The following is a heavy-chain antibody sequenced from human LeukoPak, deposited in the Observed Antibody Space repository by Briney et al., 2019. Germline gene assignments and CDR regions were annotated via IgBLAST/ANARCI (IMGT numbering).Heavy chain of an antibody. J-gene: IGHJ4*02. Sequence: SETLSLTCTVSGYSITSGYYWGWIRQPPGKGLEWIGTVYHSGSTNYNPSLKSRVTISVDTSKNQFSLKLSSVTAADTAFYYCARGSSYSSGWYRRSIDYWGQGTLVTVSS. CDR3: ARGSSYSSGWYRRSIDY. CDR2: VYHSGST. V-gene: IGHV4-38-2*02. CDR1: GYSITSGYY. D-gene: IGHD6-19*01.